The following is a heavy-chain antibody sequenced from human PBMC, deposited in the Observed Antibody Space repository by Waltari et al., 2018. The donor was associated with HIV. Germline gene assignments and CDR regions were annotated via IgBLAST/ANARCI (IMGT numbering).Heavy chain of an antibody. Sequence: QVQLQESGPGLVKPSQTLSLTCTVSGGPISSGSYYWSWIRQPAGKGLEWIGRIYTSGSTNYNPSLKSRVTISVDTSKNQFSLKLSSVTAADTAVYYCARDTASGYSDYWGQGTLVTVSS. D-gene: IGHD3-22*01. V-gene: IGHV4-61*02. J-gene: IGHJ4*02. CDR2: IYTSGST. CDR3: ARDTASGYSDY. CDR1: GGPISSGSYY.